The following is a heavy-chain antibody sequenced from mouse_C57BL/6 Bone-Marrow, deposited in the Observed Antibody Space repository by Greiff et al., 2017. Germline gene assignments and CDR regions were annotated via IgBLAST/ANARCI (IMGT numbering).Heavy chain of an antibody. CDR3: ARGGDGYWWYFDV. D-gene: IGHD2-3*01. V-gene: IGHV1-26*01. CDR2: INPNNGGT. Sequence: EVQLQQSGPELVKPGASVKISCKASGYTFTDYYMNWVKQSHGKSLEWIGDINPNNGGTSYNQKFKGKATLTVDKSSSTAYMELRSLTSEDSAVYYCARGGDGYWWYFDVWGTGTTVTVSS. J-gene: IGHJ1*03. CDR1: GYTFTDYY.